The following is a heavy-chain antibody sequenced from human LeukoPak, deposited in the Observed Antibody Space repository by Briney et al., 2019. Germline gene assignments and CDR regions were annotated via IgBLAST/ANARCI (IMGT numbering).Heavy chain of an antibody. CDR2: IKKDGSEK. Sequence: PGGSLRLSCAASGFTFSSYWMSWVRQAPGKGLEWVANIKKDGSEKYYVDSVKGRFTISRDSAKKSLYLQMNSLRAEDTAVYYCARHLSGVTGYTYGRGIDYWGQGTLVTVSS. CDR1: GFTFSSYW. D-gene: IGHD5-18*01. CDR3: ARHLSGVTGYTYGRGIDY. J-gene: IGHJ4*02. V-gene: IGHV3-7*01.